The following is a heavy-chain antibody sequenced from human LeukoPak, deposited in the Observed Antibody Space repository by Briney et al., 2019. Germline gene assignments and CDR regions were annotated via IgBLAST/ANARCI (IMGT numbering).Heavy chain of an antibody. V-gene: IGHV3-23*01. CDR1: GFTFDDYG. CDR2: ISGSGIST. D-gene: IGHD6-13*01. Sequence: GGSLRLSCAASGFTFDDYGMNWVRQAPGKGLEWVSHISGSGISTYYADSVKGRFTISRDNSKNTLYLQMNSLRAEDTAVYYCAKDRSIAAGDDAFDIWGQGTMVTVSS. CDR3: AKDRSIAAGDDAFDI. J-gene: IGHJ3*02.